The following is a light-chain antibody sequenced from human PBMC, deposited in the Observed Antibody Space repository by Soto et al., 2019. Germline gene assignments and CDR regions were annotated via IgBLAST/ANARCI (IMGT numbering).Light chain of an antibody. CDR1: QSVSSSY. CDR3: QQYGSSPVT. J-gene: IGKJ5*01. V-gene: IGKV3-20*01. Sequence: EIVLTQSPGTLSLSPGERATLSCRASQSVSSSYLAWYQQKPGQAPRLLIYGASSRATGIPDRFSGSGSGTDFALSISRLEPEDCGVYYCQQYGSSPVTFGQGTRLEIK. CDR2: GAS.